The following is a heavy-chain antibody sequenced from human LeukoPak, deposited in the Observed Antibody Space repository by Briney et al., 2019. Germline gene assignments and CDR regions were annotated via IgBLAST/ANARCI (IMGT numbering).Heavy chain of an antibody. CDR2: INSDGSST. Sequence: PGGPLRLSCAASGFTFSSYWMHWVRQAPGKGLVWVSRINSDGSSTSYADSVKGRFTISRDNAKNTLYLQMNSLRAEDTAVYYCAGDILTGYSFDYWGQGTLVTVSS. CDR3: AGDILTGYSFDY. CDR1: GFTFSSYW. D-gene: IGHD3-9*01. J-gene: IGHJ4*02. V-gene: IGHV3-74*01.